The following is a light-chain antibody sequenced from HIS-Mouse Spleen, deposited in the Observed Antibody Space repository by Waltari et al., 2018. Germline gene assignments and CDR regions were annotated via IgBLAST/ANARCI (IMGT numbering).Light chain of an antibody. J-gene: IGLJ3*02. CDR2: RNN. CDR3: AAWDDSLSGPV. CDR1: SPNIGSNY. Sequence: QSVLTQPPSASGTPGQRVTIPCSGSSPNIGSNYVYWYQQLPGTAPKLPTYRNNQRPSGVPDRFSGSKSGTSASLAISGLRSEDEADYYCAAWDDSLSGPVFGGGTKLTVL. V-gene: IGLV1-47*01.